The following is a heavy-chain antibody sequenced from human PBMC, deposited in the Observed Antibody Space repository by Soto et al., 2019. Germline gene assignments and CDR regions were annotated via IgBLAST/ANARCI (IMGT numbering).Heavy chain of an antibody. J-gene: IGHJ4*02. CDR2: ISSSSSYI. CDR3: ARDVRGVTADY. D-gene: IGHD3-10*02. CDR1: GFTFSSYS. Sequence: EVQLVESGGGLVKPGGSLRLSCAASGFTFSSYSMNWVRQAPGKGLEWVSSISSSSSYIYYADSVKGRFTISRDNAKNSLYLQMNSLRAEDTAVYYCARDVRGVTADYWGQGTLVTVSS. V-gene: IGHV3-21*01.